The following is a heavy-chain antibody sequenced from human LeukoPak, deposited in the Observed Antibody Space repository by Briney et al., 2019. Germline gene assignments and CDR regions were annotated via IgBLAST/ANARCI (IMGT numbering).Heavy chain of an antibody. CDR1: GGSFSGYY. CDR3: ARGPPQLSPYYFDY. V-gene: IGHV4-34*01. CDR2: INHSGST. J-gene: IGHJ4*02. D-gene: IGHD6-13*01. Sequence: SETLSLTCAVYGGSFSGYYWSWIRQPPGKGLEWRGEINHSGSTNYNPSLKSRVTISVDTSKNQFSLKLSSVTAADTAVYYCARGPPQLSPYYFDYWGQGTLVTVSS.